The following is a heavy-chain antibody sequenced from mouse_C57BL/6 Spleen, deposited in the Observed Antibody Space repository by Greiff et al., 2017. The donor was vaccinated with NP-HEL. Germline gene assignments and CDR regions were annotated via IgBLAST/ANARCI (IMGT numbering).Heavy chain of an antibody. V-gene: IGHV1-82*01. J-gene: IGHJ2*01. CDR2: IYPGDGDT. Sequence: VKLMESGPELVKPGASVKISCKASGYAFSSSWMNWVKQRPGKGLEWIGRIYPGDGDTNYNGKFKGKATLTADKSSSTAYMQLSSLTSEDSAVYVCARSGPYVWGQGTTLTVSS. CDR1: GYAFSSSW. D-gene: IGHD1-1*01. CDR3: ARSGPYV.